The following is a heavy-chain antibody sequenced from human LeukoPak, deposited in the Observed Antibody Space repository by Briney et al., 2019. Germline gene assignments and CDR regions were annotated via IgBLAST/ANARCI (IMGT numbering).Heavy chain of an antibody. CDR2: IKEDGSEI. V-gene: IGHV3-7*02. J-gene: IGHJ3*02. D-gene: IGHD6-19*01. Sequence: GGSLRLSCAASGFTFSTYWMSWVRQAPGKGLEWVANIKEDGSEINYADSVKGRFTISRDNAKNTLYLQMNSLRAEDTAVYYCAAESSAWSAFDIWGQGTMVTVSA. CDR1: GFTFSTYW. CDR3: AAESSAWSAFDI.